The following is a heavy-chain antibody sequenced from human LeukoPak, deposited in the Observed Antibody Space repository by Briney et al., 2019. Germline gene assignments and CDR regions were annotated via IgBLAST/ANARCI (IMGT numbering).Heavy chain of an antibody. D-gene: IGHD3-10*01. CDR3: ARSRPRDLLWFGELGWDYGMDV. CDR2: IYYSGST. CDR1: GGSISSYY. J-gene: IGHJ6*02. V-gene: IGHV4-59*01. Sequence: PSETLSLTCTVSGGSISSYYWSWIRQPPGKGLEWIGYIYYSGSTNYNPSLKSRVTISVDTSKNQFSLKLSSVTAADTAVYYCARSRPRDLLWFGELGWDYGMDVWGQGTTVTVSS.